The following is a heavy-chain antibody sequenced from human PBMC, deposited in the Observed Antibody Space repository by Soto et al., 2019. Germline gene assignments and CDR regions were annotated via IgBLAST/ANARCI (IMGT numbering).Heavy chain of an antibody. V-gene: IGHV3-30-3*01. CDR1: GFTFSSYA. Sequence: GGSLRLSCAASGFTFSSYAMHWVRQAPGKGLEWVAVISYDGSNKYYADSVKGRFTISRDNSKNTLYLQMNSLRAEDTPVYYCARDFGRPLRGGSFGIRGPGTM. D-gene: IGHD3-3*01. CDR3: ARDFGRPLRGGSFGI. J-gene: IGHJ3*02. CDR2: ISYDGSNK.